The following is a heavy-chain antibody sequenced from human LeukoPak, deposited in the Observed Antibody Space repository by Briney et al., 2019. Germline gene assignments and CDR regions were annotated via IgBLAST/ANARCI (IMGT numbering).Heavy chain of an antibody. V-gene: IGHV4-4*07. J-gene: IGHJ5*02. CDR3: ARDSRPTLLVRKSHRGFDP. D-gene: IGHD3-3*02. CDR1: GGSISSYY. CDR2: IYPSGST. Sequence: SETLPLTCTVSGGSISSYYWSWIRQPAGEGLEWIGRIYPSGSTNYNPSLKSRVTMSVDTSKNQFSLKLSSVTAADTAVYYCARDSRPTLLVRKSHRGFDPWGQGTLVTVSS.